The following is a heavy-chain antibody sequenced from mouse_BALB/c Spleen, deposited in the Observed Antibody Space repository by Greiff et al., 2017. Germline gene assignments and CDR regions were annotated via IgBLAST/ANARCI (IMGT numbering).Heavy chain of an antibody. CDR3: AREYYDARDYYAMDY. CDR1: GFTFSSYA. CDR2: ISSGGSYT. J-gene: IGHJ4*01. Sequence: DVHLVESGGGLVKPGGSLKLSCAASGFTFSSYAMSWVRQSPEKRLEWVAEISSGGSYTYYPDTVTGRFTISRDNAKNTLYLEMSSLRSEDTAMYYCAREYYDARDYYAMDYWGQGTSVTVSS. V-gene: IGHV5-9-4*01. D-gene: IGHD2-4*01.